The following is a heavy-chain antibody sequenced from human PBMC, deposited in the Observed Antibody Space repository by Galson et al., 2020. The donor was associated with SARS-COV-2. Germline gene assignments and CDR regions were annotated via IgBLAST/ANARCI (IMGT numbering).Heavy chain of an antibody. CDR3: ARDQSSSWNEYYFDY. CDR1: GFTFSSYG. J-gene: IGHJ4*02. D-gene: IGHD6-13*01. CDR2: IWYDGSNK. V-gene: IGHV3-33*01. Sequence: GGSLRLSCAASGFTFSSYGMHWVRQAPGKGLEWVAVIWYDGSNKYYADSVKGRFTISRDNSKNTLYLQMNSLRAEDTAVYYCARDQSSSWNEYYFDYWGQGTLVTVSS.